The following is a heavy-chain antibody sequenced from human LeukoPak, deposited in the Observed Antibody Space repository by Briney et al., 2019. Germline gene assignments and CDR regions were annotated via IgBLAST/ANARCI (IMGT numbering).Heavy chain of an antibody. V-gene: IGHV1-18*01. D-gene: IGHD3-22*01. CDR1: GYTFTSYG. Sequence: ASVKVSRKASGYTFTSYGISWVRQAPGQGLEWMGWISAYNGNTNYAQKLQGRVTMTTDASTSTAYMELRSLRSDDTAVYYCAREGRYYDSSGFSDYWGQGTLVTVSS. J-gene: IGHJ4*02. CDR2: ISAYNGNT. CDR3: AREGRYYDSSGFSDY.